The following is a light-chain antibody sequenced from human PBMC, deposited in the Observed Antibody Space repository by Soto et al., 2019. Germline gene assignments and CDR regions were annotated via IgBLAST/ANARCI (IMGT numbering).Light chain of an antibody. CDR1: QGVTTN. V-gene: IGKV3-11*01. CDR3: QQRSNWPLA. J-gene: IGKJ4*01. CDR2: DVS. Sequence: DIVITQSPSSLSVSPGERVTLSCRAGQGVTTNFAWYQQKSGQSPRLLIYDVSTRATGVPARFSGSGSGTDFTLTISSLEPEDFAVYYCQQRSNWPLAFGGGTKVDIK.